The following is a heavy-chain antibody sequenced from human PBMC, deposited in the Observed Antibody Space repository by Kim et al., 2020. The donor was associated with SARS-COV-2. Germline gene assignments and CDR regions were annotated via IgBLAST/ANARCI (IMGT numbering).Heavy chain of an antibody. CDR3: ARQINCANSACQADVARPFES. V-gene: IGHV2-5*02. Sequence: SGPTLVKPTQTLTLTCTFAGFSLSTTGVGVGWIRQPPGKALEWLALIYWDDDQRYSPSLTSRLTITKDASKNQVVLTMTNMDPADTGTYYCARQINCANSACQADVARPFESWGQGTLVTVSS. CDR1: GFSLSTTGVG. J-gene: IGHJ4*02. D-gene: IGHD2-8*01. CDR2: IYWDDDQ.